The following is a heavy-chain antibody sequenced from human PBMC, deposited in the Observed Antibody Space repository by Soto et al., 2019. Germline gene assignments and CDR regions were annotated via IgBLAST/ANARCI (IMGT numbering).Heavy chain of an antibody. J-gene: IGHJ4*02. CDR1: GFSFDDHN. Sequence: EAHLVESGGAVVQPGGSLRLSCVASGFSFDDHNMYWVRQASDQGLEWVSLISWDGETTYYADSVKGRFTISRDNSKNSLYLQLNAATTEDTALYYCASSQGDYWGQGTLVTVAS. CDR3: ASSQGDY. CDR2: ISWDGETT. V-gene: IGHV3-43*01.